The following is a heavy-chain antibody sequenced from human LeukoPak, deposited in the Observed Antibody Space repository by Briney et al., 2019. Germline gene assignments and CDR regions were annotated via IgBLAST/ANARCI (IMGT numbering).Heavy chain of an antibody. CDR2: INPDGNKK. Sequence: GGSLRLSCVASGFPFSSYWMTWVRQAPGKGLEWVASINPDGNKKYSADSVKGRFTISRDNAENSLYLQMNSLRVEDTAFYYCARDLAYSRLDYWGQGMLVTVSS. V-gene: IGHV3-7*01. CDR3: ARDLAYSRLDY. D-gene: IGHD5-18*01. J-gene: IGHJ4*02. CDR1: GFPFSSYW.